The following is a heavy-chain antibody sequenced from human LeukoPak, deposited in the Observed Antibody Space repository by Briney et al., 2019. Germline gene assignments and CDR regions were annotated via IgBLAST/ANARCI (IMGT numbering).Heavy chain of an antibody. CDR1: GFTFSSYW. Sequence: GGSLRLSCAASGFTFSSYWMSWVRQAPGKGLKWVANIKQDGSEKYYVDSVKGRFTISRDNAKNSLYLQMNSLRAEDTAVYYCARDPPRYCSGGSCFGWFDPWGQGTLVTVSS. V-gene: IGHV3-7*01. D-gene: IGHD2-15*01. CDR3: ARDPPRYCSGGSCFGWFDP. CDR2: IKQDGSEK. J-gene: IGHJ5*02.